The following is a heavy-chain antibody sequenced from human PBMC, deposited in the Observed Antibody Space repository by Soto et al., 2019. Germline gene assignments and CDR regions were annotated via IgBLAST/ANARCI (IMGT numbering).Heavy chain of an antibody. V-gene: IGHV3-30*18. Sequence: GGSLRLSCAASGFTFSSYGMHWVRQAPGKGLEWVAVISYDGSNKYYADSVKGRFTISRDNSKNTLYLQMNSLRAEDTAVYYSAKDKIQLWPYGIDVSGQGTTVTVSS. CDR3: AKDKIQLWPYGIDV. J-gene: IGHJ6*02. D-gene: IGHD5-18*01. CDR1: GFTFSSYG. CDR2: ISYDGSNK.